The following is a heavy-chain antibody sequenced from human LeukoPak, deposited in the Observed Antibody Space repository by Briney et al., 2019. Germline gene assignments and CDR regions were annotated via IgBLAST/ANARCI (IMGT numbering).Heavy chain of an antibody. CDR2: ISNDGGTT. D-gene: IGHD1-20*01. CDR1: VFTFSSYS. Sequence: GGSLRLSCAASVFTFSSYSMHWVRQAPSKGQEWVAVISNDGGTTFYADSVKGRFTISRDNSNNMLYLQMNSLRAEDTAVYYCAKDTELYNWREGGTFDYWGQGTLVTVSS. CDR3: AKDTELYNWREGGTFDY. V-gene: IGHV3-30*04. J-gene: IGHJ4*02.